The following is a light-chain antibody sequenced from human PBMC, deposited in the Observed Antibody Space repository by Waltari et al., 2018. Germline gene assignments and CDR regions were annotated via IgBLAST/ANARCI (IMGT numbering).Light chain of an antibody. V-gene: IGKV3-20*01. CDR2: GAS. Sequence: ERATLSGRASQTFSSSYLAWYQQKPGQAPRLLIYGASTRAAGCPVRFSGSGSGTDFTLTISRLEPEDFAVYYCQHYGTSPPLTFGGGTKVEIK. CDR3: QHYGTSPPLT. CDR1: QTFSSSY. J-gene: IGKJ4*01.